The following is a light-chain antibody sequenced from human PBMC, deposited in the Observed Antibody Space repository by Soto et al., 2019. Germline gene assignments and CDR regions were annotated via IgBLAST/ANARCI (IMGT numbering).Light chain of an antibody. CDR1: SSDVGSYNL. CDR2: EGS. J-gene: IGLJ1*01. Sequence: QSALTQPASVSGSPGQSITISCTGTSSDVGSYNLVSWYQQHPGKAPKLIIYEGSKRPSGVSNRFSGSKSGNTASLTISGLRAEDEADYYCCSYVGSSTYVFGTGTKLTVL. V-gene: IGLV2-23*01. CDR3: CSYVGSSTYV.